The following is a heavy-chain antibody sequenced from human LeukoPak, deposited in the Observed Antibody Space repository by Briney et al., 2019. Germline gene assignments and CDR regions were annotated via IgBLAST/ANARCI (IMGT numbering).Heavy chain of an antibody. CDR1: RGSISSSSYY. Sequence: SETLSLTCTVSRGSISSSSYYWGWIRQPPGKGLEWIGSIYYSESTNYNPSLKSRVTISVDTSKNQFSLKLSSVTAADTAVYYCASTPGIAAAGYYYYMDVWGKGTTVTVSS. J-gene: IGHJ6*03. CDR3: ASTPGIAAAGYYYYMDV. V-gene: IGHV4-39*07. D-gene: IGHD6-13*01. CDR2: IYYSEST.